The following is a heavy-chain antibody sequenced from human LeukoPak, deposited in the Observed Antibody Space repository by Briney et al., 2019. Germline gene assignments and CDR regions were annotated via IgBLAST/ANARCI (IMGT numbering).Heavy chain of an antibody. J-gene: IGHJ4*02. CDR3: ARQLSGGDYDYFDY. D-gene: IGHD4-17*01. CDR1: CVYISSGSYY. V-gene: IGHV4-39*01. Sequence: SEPLPLTRTLSCVYISSGSYYWRWIPHPPGRGLVWLGSSYYSGNTYYNPSLKSRVTISVDTSKNQFSLKLSSVTAADTAVYYCARQLSGGDYDYFDYWGQGTLVTVSS. CDR2: SYYSGNT.